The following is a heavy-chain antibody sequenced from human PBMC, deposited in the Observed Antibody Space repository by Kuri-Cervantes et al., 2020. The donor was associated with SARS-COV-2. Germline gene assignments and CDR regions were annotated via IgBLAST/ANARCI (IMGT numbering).Heavy chain of an antibody. V-gene: IGHV3-53*01. CDR1: GFTVSSNY. D-gene: IGHD2-2*01. J-gene: IGHJ3*02. Sequence: GESLKISCAASGFTVSSNYKSWVRQAPGKGLEGGSVIYSGGSTYHADSVKGRFTISRANAKNSLYLQMNSLRAEDTAVYYCAILGYCSSTSGAPDAFYIWGQGTMVTVSS. CDR2: IYSGGST. CDR3: AILGYCSSTSGAPDAFYI.